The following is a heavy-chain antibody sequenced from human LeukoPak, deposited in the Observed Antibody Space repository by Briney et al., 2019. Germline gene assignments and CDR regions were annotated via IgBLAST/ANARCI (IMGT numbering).Heavy chain of an antibody. D-gene: IGHD4-23*01. CDR3: AKSPTVDAAFDI. CDR1: GFTFSSYA. J-gene: IGHJ3*02. V-gene: IGHV3-23*01. Sequence: PGRSLRLSCAASGFTFSSYAMNWVRQAPGKGPEWVSGIGYTGDSTFYADSVKGRFTVSRDSSKNTLFLHMNSLRAEDTALYYCAKSPTVDAAFDIWGQGTMVTVSS. CDR2: IGYTGDST.